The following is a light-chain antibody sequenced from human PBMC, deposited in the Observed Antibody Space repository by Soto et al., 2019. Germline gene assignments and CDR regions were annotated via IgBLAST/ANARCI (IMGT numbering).Light chain of an antibody. CDR3: QQSYNGLN. Sequence: DIQMLQSPSSLSASVGDRVTITCRASQSISSYLNWYQQKPGKAPKLLIYAASSLQSGVPSRFSGSGSGTDFTLTISSLQPEDSATYYCQQSYNGLNFGQGTRLEIK. CDR1: QSISSY. J-gene: IGKJ5*01. V-gene: IGKV1-39*01. CDR2: AAS.